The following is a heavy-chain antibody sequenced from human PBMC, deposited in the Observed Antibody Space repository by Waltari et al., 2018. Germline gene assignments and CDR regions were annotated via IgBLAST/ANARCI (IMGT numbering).Heavy chain of an antibody. Sequence: QVQLQESGPGLVTPSETLSLTCTVSGASISSYYWSWIRQPPGKGLEWIGYIYYSGSTNYNPSLKSRVTISVDTSKNQFSLKLSSVTAADTAVYYCAREDGLGEFDPWGQGTLVTVSS. J-gene: IGHJ5*02. CDR3: AREDGLGEFDP. V-gene: IGHV4-59*01. CDR2: IYYSGST. CDR1: GASISSYY. D-gene: IGHD3-10*01.